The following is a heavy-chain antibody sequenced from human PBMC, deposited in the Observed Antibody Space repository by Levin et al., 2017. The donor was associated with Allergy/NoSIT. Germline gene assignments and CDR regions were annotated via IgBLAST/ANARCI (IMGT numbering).Heavy chain of an antibody. CDR3: ARGGVVATDGWSFDY. V-gene: IGHV3-11*05. Sequence: AGGSLRLSCAASGFTFSDYYMSWIRQAPGKGLEWVSYISSSSSYTNYADSVKGRFTISRDNAKNSLYLQMNSLRAEDTAVYYCARGGVVATDGWSFDYWGQGTLVTVSS. J-gene: IGHJ4*02. CDR1: GFTFSDYY. D-gene: IGHD5-12*01. CDR2: ISSSSSYT.